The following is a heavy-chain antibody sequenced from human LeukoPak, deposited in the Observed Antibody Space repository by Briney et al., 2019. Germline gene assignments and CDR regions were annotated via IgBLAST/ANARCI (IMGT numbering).Heavy chain of an antibody. Sequence: GGSLRLSCAASGFTFISYAMTWVRQAPGKGLEWVSAISGGGSTYYADSVKGRFTISRDNSKNTLYLQMNSLRAEDTAVYSCAKDRAVSGAESYFDYWGQGTLVTVSS. CDR1: GFTFISYA. V-gene: IGHV3-23*01. CDR2: ISGGGST. J-gene: IGHJ4*02. CDR3: AKDRAVSGAESYFDY. D-gene: IGHD6-19*01.